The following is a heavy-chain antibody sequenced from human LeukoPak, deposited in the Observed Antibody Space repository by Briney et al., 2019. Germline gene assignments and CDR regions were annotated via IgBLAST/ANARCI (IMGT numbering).Heavy chain of an antibody. CDR2: IQYDGSNK. Sequence: GGSLRLSCAVSGFTFSSYGMHWVRQAPGKGLEWVAFIQYDGSNKKYADSVKGRFTISRGNSKSTLYLQMNSLRAEDTAVYYCAAEGRIAAEVAFDIWGQGTMVTVSS. J-gene: IGHJ3*02. V-gene: IGHV3-30*02. CDR3: AAEGRIAAEVAFDI. D-gene: IGHD6-13*01. CDR1: GFTFSSYG.